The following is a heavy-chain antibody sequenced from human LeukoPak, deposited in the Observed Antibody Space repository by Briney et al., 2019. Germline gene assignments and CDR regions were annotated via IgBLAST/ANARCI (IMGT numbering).Heavy chain of an antibody. Sequence: GGSLRLSCAASGFTFSDYYMSWIRQAPGKGLEWVSYISSSGSTIYYADSVKGRFTISRDNSKNTLYLQMNSLRAEDTAVYYCAKAPYYSNYLFDYWGQGTLVTVSS. CDR1: GFTFSDYY. CDR3: AKAPYYSNYLFDY. D-gene: IGHD4-11*01. V-gene: IGHV3-11*01. CDR2: ISSSGSTI. J-gene: IGHJ4*02.